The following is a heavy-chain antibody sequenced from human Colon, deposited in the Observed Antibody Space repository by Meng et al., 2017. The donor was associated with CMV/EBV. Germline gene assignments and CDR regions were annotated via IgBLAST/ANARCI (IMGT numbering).Heavy chain of an antibody. CDR3: ARGPMIAEGV. CDR1: GFTISSSY. D-gene: IGHD2-21*01. J-gene: IGHJ4*02. CDR2: IYSGGST. V-gene: IGHV3-66*02. Sequence: GESLKISCATSGFTISSSYMAWIRQTPGKGLEWVALIYSGGSTYYADSVKGRLTISRDDSTDTLLLQMNNLQVEDTGLYYCARGPMIAEGVWGLGTLVTVSS.